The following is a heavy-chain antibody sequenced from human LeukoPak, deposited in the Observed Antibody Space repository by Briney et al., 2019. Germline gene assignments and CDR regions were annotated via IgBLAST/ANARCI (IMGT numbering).Heavy chain of an antibody. V-gene: IGHV4-59*01. J-gene: IGHJ4*02. CDR1: SGSITGYY. Sequence: SETLSLTCTVSSGSITGYYWAWIRQPPGKGLEWIGYIQYSGTTEYNPSLASRASISVDTAKDQFSLNLRSVTAADTAVYYCARDRAAGTLDFWGQGTLVTVPS. CDR2: IQYSGTT. D-gene: IGHD6-13*01. CDR3: ARDRAAGTLDF.